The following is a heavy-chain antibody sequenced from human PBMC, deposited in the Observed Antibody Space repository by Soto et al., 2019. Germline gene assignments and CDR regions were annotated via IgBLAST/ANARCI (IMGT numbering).Heavy chain of an antibody. CDR1: GFTFSSYA. V-gene: IGHV3-30-3*01. CDR3: ANGIQLWLPPEFDY. D-gene: IGHD5-18*01. CDR2: ISYDGSNK. J-gene: IGHJ4*02. Sequence: GGSLRLSCAASGFTFSSYAMHWVRQAPGKGLEWVAVISYDGSNKYYADSVKGRFTISRDNSKNTLYLQMNSLRAEDTAVYYCANGIQLWLPPEFDYWGQGTLVTVSS.